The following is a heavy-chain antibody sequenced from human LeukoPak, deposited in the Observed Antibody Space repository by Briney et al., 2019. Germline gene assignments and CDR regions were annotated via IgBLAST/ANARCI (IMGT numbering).Heavy chain of an antibody. CDR2: ISSSGSTI. V-gene: IGHV3-11*01. CDR1: GFTFSDYY. D-gene: IGHD3-10*01. Sequence: GGSLRLSCAASGFTFSDYYMSWIRQAPGKGLEWVSYISSSGSTIYYADSVKGRFTISRDNAKNSLYLQMNSLRAEDTAVYYCARGYGSGSYYNLLPYYYYGMDVWGQGTTVTVSS. J-gene: IGHJ6*02. CDR3: ARGYGSGSYYNLLPYYYYGMDV.